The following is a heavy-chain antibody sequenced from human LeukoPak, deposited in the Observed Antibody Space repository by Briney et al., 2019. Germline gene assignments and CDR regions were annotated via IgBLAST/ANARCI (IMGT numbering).Heavy chain of an antibody. CDR3: ARDSSGGSCYEH. V-gene: IGHV1-69*05. CDR2: IIPIFGTA. CDR1: GLAFRSYA. D-gene: IGHD2-15*01. Sequence: ASVQVSCHASGLAFRSYAISWVRQAPGQGLEWMGRIIPIFGTANYAQKFQGRVTITTDESTSTAYMELSSLRSEDTAVYYCARDSSGGSCYEHWGQGTLVTVSP. J-gene: IGHJ1*01.